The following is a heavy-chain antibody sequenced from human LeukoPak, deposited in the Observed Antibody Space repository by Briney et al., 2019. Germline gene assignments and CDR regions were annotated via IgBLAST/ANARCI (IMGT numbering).Heavy chain of an antibody. V-gene: IGHV3-9*01. CDR2: ISWNSGSI. CDR1: GFTFDDYA. Sequence: GGSLRLSCAASGFTFDDYAMHWVRQAPGKGLEWVSGISWNSGSIGYADSVKGRFTISRDNAKNSLYLQMNSLRAEDTALYYCAKDIPFLATSTNFDYWGQGTLVTVSS. D-gene: IGHD5-12*01. CDR3: AKDIPFLATSTNFDY. J-gene: IGHJ4*02.